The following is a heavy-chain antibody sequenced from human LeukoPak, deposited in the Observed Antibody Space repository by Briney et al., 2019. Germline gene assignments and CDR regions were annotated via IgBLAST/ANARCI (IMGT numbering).Heavy chain of an antibody. CDR2: IGTSRSTI. Sequence: PGGSLRLSCAASGFTFSDYYMSWLRQAPGKGLEWVSYIGTSRSTIYYADSVEGRFTISRDNAKNSLYLQMTSLRAEDTAVYYCARYNPLDYWGQGTLVTVSS. D-gene: IGHD1-14*01. CDR3: ARYNPLDY. J-gene: IGHJ4*02. V-gene: IGHV3-11*04. CDR1: GFTFSDYY.